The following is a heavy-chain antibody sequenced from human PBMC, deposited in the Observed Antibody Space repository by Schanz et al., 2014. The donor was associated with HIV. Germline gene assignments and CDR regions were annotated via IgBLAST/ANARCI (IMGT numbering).Heavy chain of an antibody. CDR1: GFTLSSYG. Sequence: QVQLVESGGGVVQPGRSLRLSCAVSGFTLSSYGMHWVRQAPGKGLEWVAVISYDGSNKYYADSVKGRFTISRDNAKNSLSLQMHSLRDDDTAVYYCARSPSYGMDVWGQGTTVTVSS. CDR3: ARSPSYGMDV. V-gene: IGHV3-30*03. J-gene: IGHJ6*02. CDR2: ISYDGSNK.